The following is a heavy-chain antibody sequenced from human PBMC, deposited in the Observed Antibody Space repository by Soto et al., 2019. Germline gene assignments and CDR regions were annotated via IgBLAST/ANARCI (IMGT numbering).Heavy chain of an antibody. CDR2: IYWNDDK. CDR3: AHRQGVLRFLEWLPYF. J-gene: IGHJ4*02. Sequence: GPTLVDPTQTPTPTRTLSWFSPSTSGGGGGWVRGPPGEALEWLALIYWNDDKRYSPSLKSRLTITKDTSKNQVVLTMTNMDPVDTATFYCAHRQGVLRFLEWLPYFWGQGTLVTVSS. D-gene: IGHD3-3*01. V-gene: IGHV2-5*01. CDR1: WFSPSTSGGG.